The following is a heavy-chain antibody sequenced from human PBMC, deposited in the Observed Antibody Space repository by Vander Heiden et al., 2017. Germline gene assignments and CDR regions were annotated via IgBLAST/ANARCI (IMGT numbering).Heavy chain of an antibody. Sequence: EVQLVESGGGLVQPGRSLRLSCAASGFNFDDYAMHWVRQAPGKGLEWVSGISWNSGSIGYADSVKGRFTISRDNAKNSLYLQMNSLRAEDTALYYCAKDTAWFGELRYYYYGMDVWGQGTTVTVSS. CDR2: ISWNSGSI. V-gene: IGHV3-9*01. J-gene: IGHJ6*02. D-gene: IGHD3-10*01. CDR1: GFNFDDYA. CDR3: AKDTAWFGELRYYYYGMDV.